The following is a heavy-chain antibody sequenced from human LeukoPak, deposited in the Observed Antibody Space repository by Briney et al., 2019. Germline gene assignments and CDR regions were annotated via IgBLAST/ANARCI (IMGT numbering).Heavy chain of an antibody. CDR1: GYTLTELS. V-gene: IGHV1-24*01. Sequence: ASVKVSCEVSGYTLTELSMHWVRQAPGKGLEWMGGFDPEDGETIYAQKFQGRVTMTEDTSTDTAYMELSSLRSEDTAVYYCAIGPGRYYYDSSGYYYEDDYWGQGTLVTVSS. CDR2: FDPEDGET. CDR3: AIGPGRYYYDSSGYYYEDDY. J-gene: IGHJ4*02. D-gene: IGHD3-22*01.